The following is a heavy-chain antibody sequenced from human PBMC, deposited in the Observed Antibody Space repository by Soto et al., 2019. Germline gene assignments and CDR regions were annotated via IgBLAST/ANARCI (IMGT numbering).Heavy chain of an antibody. CDR1: GGSISSNGYY. CDR2: VYYRGSA. D-gene: IGHD1-26*01. Sequence: QLQLQESGPGLVKPSETLSLTCTVSGGSISSNGYYWGWIRQPPGKGLEWIGSVYYRGSANYNPYLNSRLSMSVDTSKNQFSLKLISVTDADTAVYYCARRPKRGSYSWCFDYWGQGTLVTVSS. V-gene: IGHV4-39*01. J-gene: IGHJ4*02. CDR3: ARRPKRGSYSWCFDY.